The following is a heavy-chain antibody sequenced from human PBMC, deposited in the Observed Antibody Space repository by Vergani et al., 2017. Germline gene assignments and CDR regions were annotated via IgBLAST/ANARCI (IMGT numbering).Heavy chain of an antibody. D-gene: IGHD1-26*01. CDR1: GYTFTSYG. CDR2: ISAYNGNT. CDR3: ARSETGIVGATELDY. V-gene: IGHV1-18*01. J-gene: IGHJ4*02. Sequence: QVQLVQSGAEVKKPGASVKVSCKASGYTFTSYGISWVRQAPGQGLEWMGWISAYNGNTNYAQKLQGRVTMTTDTSTSTAYRELRSLRSDDTAVYYCARSETGIVGATELDYWGQGTLVTVSS.